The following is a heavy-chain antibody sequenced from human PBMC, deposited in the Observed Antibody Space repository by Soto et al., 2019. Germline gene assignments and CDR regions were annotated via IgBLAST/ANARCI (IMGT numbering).Heavy chain of an antibody. J-gene: IGHJ5*02. Sequence: QVQLVESGGGVVQPGRSLRLSCAASGFTFSSYGMHWVRQAPGKGLEWVAVIWYDGSNKDYADSLKGRFTISRDKSKNTLYLQMNSLRAEDTAVYYCARDWRGSNYNGFDPWGQGTQVTVSS. CDR1: GFTFSSYG. D-gene: IGHD6-13*01. CDR2: IWYDGSNK. V-gene: IGHV3-33*01. CDR3: ARDWRGSNYNGFDP.